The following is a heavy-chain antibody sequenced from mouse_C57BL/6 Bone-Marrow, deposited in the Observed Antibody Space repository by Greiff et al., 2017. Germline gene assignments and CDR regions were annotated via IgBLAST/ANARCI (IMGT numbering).Heavy chain of an antibody. CDR2: IDPETGGT. Sequence: QVQLKQSGAELVRPGASVTLSCKASGYTFTDYEMHWVKQTPVHGLEWIGAIDPETGGTAYNQKFKGKAILTADKSSSTAYMELRSLTSEDSAVYYCDKKGENGSSYWYFDVWGTGKTVTVSS. D-gene: IGHD1-1*01. J-gene: IGHJ1*03. CDR1: GYTFTDYE. V-gene: IGHV1-15*01. CDR3: DKKGENGSSYWYFDV.